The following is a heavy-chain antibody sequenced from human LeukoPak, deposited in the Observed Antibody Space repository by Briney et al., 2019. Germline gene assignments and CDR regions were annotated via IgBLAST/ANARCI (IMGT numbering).Heavy chain of an antibody. CDR2: IYYSGST. CDR1: GGSISSGDYY. CDR3: ARSYYGSGSSIYAFDV. V-gene: IGHV4-30-4*01. D-gene: IGHD3-10*01. Sequence: PSQTLSLTCTVSGGSISSGDYYWSWIRQPPGKGLEWIGHIYYSGSTYYNPSLKSRVTISVDTSKNQFSLKLSSVTAADTAVYYCARSYYGSGSSIYAFDVWGQGTMVTVSS. J-gene: IGHJ3*01.